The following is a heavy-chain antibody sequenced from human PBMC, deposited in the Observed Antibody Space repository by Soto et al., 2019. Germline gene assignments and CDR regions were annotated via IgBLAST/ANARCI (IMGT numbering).Heavy chain of an antibody. D-gene: IGHD5-18*01. V-gene: IGHV4-34*01. Sequence: QVQLQQWGAGLLKPSETLSLTCAVYGGSFSGYYWSWIRQPPGKGLEWIGEINHSGSTNYNPSLKSRVTISVDTSKNQFSLKLSSVTAADTAVYYCARGKIQLWLRAYYFDYWGQGTLVTVSS. J-gene: IGHJ4*02. CDR1: GGSFSGYY. CDR3: ARGKIQLWLRAYYFDY. CDR2: INHSGST.